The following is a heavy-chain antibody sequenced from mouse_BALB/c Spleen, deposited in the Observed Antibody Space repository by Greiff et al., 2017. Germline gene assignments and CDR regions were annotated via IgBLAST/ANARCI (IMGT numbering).Heavy chain of an antibody. Sequence: EVMLVESGGGLVQPGGSRKLSCAASGFTFSSFGMHWVRQAPEKGLEWVAYISSGSSTIYYADTVKGRFTISRDNPKNTLFLQMTSLRSEDTAMYYCARSFYGKYYIDYWGQGTTLTVSS. CDR1: GFTFSSFG. J-gene: IGHJ2*01. CDR3: ARSFYGKYYIDY. CDR2: ISSGSSTI. V-gene: IGHV5-17*02. D-gene: IGHD2-1*01.